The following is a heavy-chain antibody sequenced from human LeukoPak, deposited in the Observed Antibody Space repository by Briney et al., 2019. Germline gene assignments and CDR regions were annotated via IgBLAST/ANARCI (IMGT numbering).Heavy chain of an antibody. J-gene: IGHJ4*02. CDR3: ARLDDMAFDY. CDR1: GFTVNTNY. D-gene: IGHD3-22*01. Sequence: GGSLRLSCAASGFTVNTNYLSWVRQAPGKGLEWVSVIYSGGSTYYADSVKGRFTVSRDNSKNTLYLQMNSLRAEDTAVYYCARLDDMAFDYWGQGTLVTVSS. V-gene: IGHV3-53*01. CDR2: IYSGGST.